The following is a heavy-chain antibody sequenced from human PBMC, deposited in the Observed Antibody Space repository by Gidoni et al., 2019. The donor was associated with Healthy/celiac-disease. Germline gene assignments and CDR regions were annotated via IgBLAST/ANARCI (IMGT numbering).Heavy chain of an antibody. CDR1: AFTFSSYW. V-gene: IGHV3-7*04. CDR3: ARDVIRRLVIRLWYFDL. CDR2: IKQNGSEK. D-gene: IGHD3-9*01. Sequence: EVQLVDSVGGLVPPGVSLSLYCAASAFTFSSYWMSWVRQLPGKGLEWVANIKQNGSEKYYVDSVKGRLTISRDNAKNSLYLQMNSLRAEDTAVYYCARDVIRRLVIRLWYFDLWGRGTLVTVSS. J-gene: IGHJ2*01.